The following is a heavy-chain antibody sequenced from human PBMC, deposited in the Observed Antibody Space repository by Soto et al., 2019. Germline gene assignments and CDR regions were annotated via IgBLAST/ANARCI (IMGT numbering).Heavy chain of an antibody. D-gene: IGHD3-3*01. CDR3: ARGGVLEWWNYYYGMDV. J-gene: IGHJ6*02. CDR1: GGSFSGYY. V-gene: IGHV4-34*01. Sequence: PSETLSLTCAVYGGSFSGYYWSWIRQPPGKGLEWIGEINHSGSTNYNPSLKSRVTISVDMSKNQFSLKLSSVTAADTAVYYCARGGVLEWWNYYYGMDVWGQGTTVTVSS. CDR2: INHSGST.